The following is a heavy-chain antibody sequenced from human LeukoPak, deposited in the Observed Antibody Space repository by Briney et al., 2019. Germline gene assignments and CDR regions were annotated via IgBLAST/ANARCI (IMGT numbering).Heavy chain of an antibody. CDR1: GFTFSSYS. D-gene: IGHD2-15*01. J-gene: IGHJ3*01. CDR3: TRDSALLGVAFDL. V-gene: IGHV3-48*01. Sequence: GGSLRLSCAASGFTFSSYSMNWVHQAPGKGLEWISYISSSTSTIYYADSVKGRFTISRDNAKNSLYLQMNSLRAEDTAVYFCTRDSALLGVAFDLWGQGTVVTVSS. CDR2: ISSSTSTI.